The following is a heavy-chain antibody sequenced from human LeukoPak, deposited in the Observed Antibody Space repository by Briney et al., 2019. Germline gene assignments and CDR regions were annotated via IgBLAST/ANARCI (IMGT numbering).Heavy chain of an antibody. V-gene: IGHV1-8*01. CDR3: ARARAPSSHYYYMDV. CDR2: MNPNGGKT. J-gene: IGHJ6*03. CDR1: GYSLIGYD. Sequence: ASVKVSCKASGYSLIGYDICWVRQATGQGLEWMGWMNPNGGKTVYAQKFQGRITMTRNISLSTAYMELSSLRSEDTAVYYCARARAPSSHYYYMDVWGKGTTVTVSS.